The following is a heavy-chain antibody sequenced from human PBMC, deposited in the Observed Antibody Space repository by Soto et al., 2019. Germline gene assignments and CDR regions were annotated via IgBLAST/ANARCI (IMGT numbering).Heavy chain of an antibody. J-gene: IGHJ4*02. Sequence: SETLSLTCAVYGGSFSGYYWSWIRQPPGKGLEWIGDINHSGSTNYNPSLKSRVTISVDTSKNQFSLKLSSVTAADTAVYYCARLNQYSSSSWFDYWGQGTLVTVSS. V-gene: IGHV4-34*01. CDR3: ARLNQYSSSSWFDY. CDR1: GGSFSGYY. D-gene: IGHD6-6*01. CDR2: INHSGST.